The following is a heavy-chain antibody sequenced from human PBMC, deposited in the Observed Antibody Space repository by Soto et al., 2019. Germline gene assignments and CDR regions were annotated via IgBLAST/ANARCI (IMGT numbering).Heavy chain of an antibody. D-gene: IGHD1-1*01. CDR3: ARDLRLEPTNDWFDS. CDR1: GFTFSSYG. CDR2: IWYDGSNK. V-gene: IGHV3-33*01. Sequence: GGSLRLSCAASGFTFSSYGMHWVRQAPGKGLEWVAVIWYDGSNKYYADSVKGRFTISRDNSKNTLYLQMNSLRAEDTAVYYCARDLRLEPTNDWFDSWGQGTLVTVSS. J-gene: IGHJ5*01.